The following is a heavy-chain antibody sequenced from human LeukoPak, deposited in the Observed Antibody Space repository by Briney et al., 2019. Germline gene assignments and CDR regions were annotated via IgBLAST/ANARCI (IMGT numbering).Heavy chain of an antibody. CDR2: IYYSGST. Sequence: SETLSLTCTVSGGSISSGDYYWSWIRQPPGKGLEWIGYIYYSGSTYYNPSLKSRVTISVDTSKNQFSLKLSSVTAADTAVYYCARIDRCSGGSCYGMDAWGQGTTVTVSS. D-gene: IGHD2-15*01. V-gene: IGHV4-30-4*01. J-gene: IGHJ6*02. CDR1: GGSISSGDYY. CDR3: ARIDRCSGGSCYGMDA.